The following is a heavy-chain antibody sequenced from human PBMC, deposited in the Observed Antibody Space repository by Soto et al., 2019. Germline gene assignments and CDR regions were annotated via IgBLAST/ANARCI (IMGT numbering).Heavy chain of an antibody. D-gene: IGHD3-3*01. J-gene: IGHJ3*02. V-gene: IGHV2-5*02. CDR3: AHRRTPYDFWSGYPGSDAFDI. CDR1: GFSLSTSGVG. CDR2: IYWDDDK. Sequence: QITLKESGPTLVNPTQPLTLTCTFSGFSLSTSGVGVGWIRQPPGKALEWLALIYWDDDKRYSPSLKSRLTITKDTSKNQVVLTMTNMDPVDTATYYCAHRRTPYDFWSGYPGSDAFDIWGQGTMVTVSS.